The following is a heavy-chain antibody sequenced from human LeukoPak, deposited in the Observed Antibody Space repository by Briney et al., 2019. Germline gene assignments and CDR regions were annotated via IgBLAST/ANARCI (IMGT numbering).Heavy chain of an antibody. J-gene: IGHJ4*02. CDR1: GYTFTGYY. D-gene: IGHD6-19*01. Sequence: ASVKVSCKASGYTFTGYYMHWVRQAPGQGLEWMGMINPSGGGTSYAQKFQGRVTMTRDTSTRTVYMEVSSLKPEDTAVYYCARQGAYSSAIGMGYWGQGTLVTVSS. CDR3: ARQGAYSSAIGMGY. V-gene: IGHV1-46*01. CDR2: INPSGGGT.